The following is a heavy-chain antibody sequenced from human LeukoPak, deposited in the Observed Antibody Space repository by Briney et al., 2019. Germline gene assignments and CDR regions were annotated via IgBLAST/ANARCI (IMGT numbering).Heavy chain of an antibody. CDR3: AVSPIAAAGTPRGY. D-gene: IGHD6-13*01. Sequence: PGGSLRLSCAASGFTFSSYWMSWIRQAPGKGLEWVSYISSSGSTIYYADSVKGRFTISRGNAKNSLYLQMNSLRAEDTAVYYCAVSPIAAAGTPRGYWGQGTLVTVSS. J-gene: IGHJ4*02. V-gene: IGHV3-48*04. CDR1: GFTFSSYW. CDR2: ISSSGSTI.